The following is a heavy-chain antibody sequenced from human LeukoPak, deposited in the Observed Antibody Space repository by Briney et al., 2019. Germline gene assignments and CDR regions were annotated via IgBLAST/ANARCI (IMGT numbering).Heavy chain of an antibody. CDR1: GYPFTDYY. V-gene: IGHV1-2*02. CDR3: ARRSYCSSTSCYIDY. Sequence: GASVKVSCKTSGYPFTDYYMPWVRQAPGQGPEWMGWINPNSGGTNFAQKFLGRVTMTRDTSISTAYMELSRLTSDDTAVYYCARRSYCSSTSCYIDYWGQGTLVTVSS. J-gene: IGHJ4*02. D-gene: IGHD2-2*02. CDR2: INPNSGGT.